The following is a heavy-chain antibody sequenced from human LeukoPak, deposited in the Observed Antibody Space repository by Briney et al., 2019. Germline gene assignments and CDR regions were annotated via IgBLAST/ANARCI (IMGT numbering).Heavy chain of an antibody. J-gene: IGHJ4*02. CDR1: GFTFSVAA. D-gene: IGHD6-6*01. V-gene: IGHV3-23*01. CDR3: ANWIGSSSRDY. CDR2: IGASGEST. Sequence: PGGSLRLSCAASGFTFSVAAMTWVRQAPGKGLEWVSLIGASGESTYYADSVRGRFTISRDNSNNALYLQMDSLRAEDTAVYYCANWIGSSSRDYWGQGTLVTVSS.